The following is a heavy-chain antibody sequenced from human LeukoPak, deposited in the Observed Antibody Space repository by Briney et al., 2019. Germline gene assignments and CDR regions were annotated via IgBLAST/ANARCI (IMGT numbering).Heavy chain of an antibody. J-gene: IGHJ4*02. D-gene: IGHD3-22*01. V-gene: IGHV3-30*02. Sequence: GGSLRLSCAASGFTFSSYGMHWVRQAPGKGLEWVGFIRYDGSNKYYADSVKGRFTISRDNSKNTLYLQMNSLRAEDTAVYYCAKDHYYDSSGYNFDYWGQGTLVTVSS. CDR2: IRYDGSNK. CDR1: GFTFSSYG. CDR3: AKDHYYDSSGYNFDY.